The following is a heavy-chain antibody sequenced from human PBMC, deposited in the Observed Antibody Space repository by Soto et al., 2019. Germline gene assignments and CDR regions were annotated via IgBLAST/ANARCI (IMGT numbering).Heavy chain of an antibody. CDR3: ARLHLADPWFREPLSDY. V-gene: IGHV1-18*01. J-gene: IGHJ4*02. CDR1: GYTFPSYG. CDR2: ISAYNGNT. Sequence: QVQLVQSGAEVKKPGASVKVSCKASGYTFPSYGISWVRQAPGQGLEWMGWISAYNGNTNYAQKLQGRVTMTTDTSTSTAYMELRSLRSDDTAVYYCARLHLADPWFREPLSDYWGQGTLVTVSS. D-gene: IGHD1-26*01.